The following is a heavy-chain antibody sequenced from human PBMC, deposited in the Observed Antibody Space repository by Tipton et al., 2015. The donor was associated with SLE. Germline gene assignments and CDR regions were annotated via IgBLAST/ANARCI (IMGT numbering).Heavy chain of an antibody. V-gene: IGHV1-8*01. J-gene: IGHJ4*02. CDR3: ATVEPRSWAFDF. CDR2: MNPNSGNT. D-gene: IGHD1-26*01. CDR1: GYTFTSYH. Sequence: QLVQSGAEVKKPGASVKVSCKASGYTFTSYHITWVRQASGQGLEWMGWMNPNSGNTGYAQKFQGRLIMTRSTSMTTAYMELSSLGSEDAAVYYCATVEPRSWAFDFWGQGTLVTVSS.